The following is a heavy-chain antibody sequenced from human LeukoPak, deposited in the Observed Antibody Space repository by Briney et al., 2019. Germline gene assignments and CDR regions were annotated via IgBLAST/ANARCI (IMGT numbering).Heavy chain of an antibody. Sequence: PSETLSLTCTVSGGSISSYYWSWLRQPPGKGLEWIGYIYYSGSTNYNPSLKSRVTISVDTSMNQFSLKLSSVTAADTAVYYCARARDGYNHIDYWGQGTLVTVSS. CDR3: ARARDGYNHIDY. J-gene: IGHJ4*02. D-gene: IGHD5-24*01. CDR2: IYYSGST. V-gene: IGHV4-59*01. CDR1: GGSISSYY.